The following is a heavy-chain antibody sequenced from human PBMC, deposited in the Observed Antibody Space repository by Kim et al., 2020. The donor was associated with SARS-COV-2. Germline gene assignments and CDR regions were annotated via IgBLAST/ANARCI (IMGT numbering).Heavy chain of an antibody. V-gene: IGHV3-21*01. Sequence: GGSLRLSCAASGFTFSSYSMNWVRQAPGKGLEWVSSISSSSSYIYYADSVKGRFTISRDNAKNSLYLQMNSLRAEDTAVYYCARGVLQLWLSSRYYYGMDVWGQGTTVTVSS. CDR2: ISSSSSYI. CDR1: GFTFSSYS. D-gene: IGHD5-18*01. CDR3: ARGVLQLWLSSRYYYGMDV. J-gene: IGHJ6*02.